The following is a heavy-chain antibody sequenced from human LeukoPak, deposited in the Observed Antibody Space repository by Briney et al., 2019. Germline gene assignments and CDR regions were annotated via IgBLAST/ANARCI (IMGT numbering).Heavy chain of an antibody. CDR2: IYHTGSN. V-gene: IGHV4-59*08. CDR3: ARARYTNSWYAVDI. J-gene: IGHJ3*02. CDR1: SGSVSSYY. Sequence: PSETLSLTCLVSSGSVSSYYWTWIRQPPGKGLEWIGYIYHTGSNNYSPSLKSRVTMYVDTSKNQLSLKLSSVTAAHTAMYYCARARYTNSWYAVDIWGQGTMVTVSS. D-gene: IGHD6-13*01.